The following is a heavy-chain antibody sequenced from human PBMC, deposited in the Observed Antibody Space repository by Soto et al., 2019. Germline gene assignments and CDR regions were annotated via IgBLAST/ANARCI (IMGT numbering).Heavy chain of an antibody. V-gene: IGHV3-20*04. CDR1: GFTFDDYG. D-gene: IGHD6-19*01. CDR3: AREPYSSGWQYYYYGMDV. Sequence: GGSLRLSCAASGFTFDDYGMSWVRQAPGKGLEWVSGINWNGGSTGYADSVKGRFTISRDNAKNSLYLQMNSLRAEDTALYYFAREPYSSGWQYYYYGMDVWGQGTTVTVSS. CDR2: INWNGGST. J-gene: IGHJ6*02.